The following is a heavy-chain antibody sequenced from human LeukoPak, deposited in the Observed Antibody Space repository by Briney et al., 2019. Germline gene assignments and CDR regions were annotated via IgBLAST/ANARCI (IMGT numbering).Heavy chain of an antibody. CDR3: ARDHGIAAADYFDY. V-gene: IGHV4-4*02. CDR1: GGSISSSNW. J-gene: IGHJ4*02. CDR2: IYHSGST. Sequence: PSVTLSLTCAVSGGSISSSNWWSWVRQPPGKGLEWIGEIYHSGSTNYNPSLKSRVTISVDKSKNQFSLKLSSVTAADTAVYYCARDHGIAAADYFDYWGQGTLVTVSS. D-gene: IGHD6-13*01.